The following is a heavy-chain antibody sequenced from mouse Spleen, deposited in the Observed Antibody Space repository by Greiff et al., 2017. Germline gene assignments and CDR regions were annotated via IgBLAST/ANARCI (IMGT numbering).Heavy chain of an antibody. CDR2: IRLKSDNYAT. Sequence: EVKLMESGGGLVQPGGSMKLSCVASGFTFSNYWMNWVRQSPEKGLEWVAQIRLKSDNYATHYAESVKGRFTISRDDSKSSVYLQMNNLRAEDTGIYYCTGKTFFFAYWGQGTLVTVSA. CDR3: TGKTFFFAY. CDR1: GFTFSNYW. J-gene: IGHJ3*01. V-gene: IGHV6-3*01.